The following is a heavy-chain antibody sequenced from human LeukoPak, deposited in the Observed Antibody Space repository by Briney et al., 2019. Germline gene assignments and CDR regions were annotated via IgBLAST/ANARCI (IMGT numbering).Heavy chain of an antibody. J-gene: IGHJ4*02. D-gene: IGHD3-22*01. CDR2: ISWDGGTT. CDR1: GLTFDDYT. V-gene: IGHV3-43*01. Sequence: GGSLRLSCAASGLTFDDYTMHWVRQAPGKGLEWVSLISWDGGTTYYADSVKGRFTISRDNAKNALYLQMNSLRAEDTAFYYCARGLMGGYPYFENWGQGTLVTVSS. CDR3: ARGLMGGYPYFEN.